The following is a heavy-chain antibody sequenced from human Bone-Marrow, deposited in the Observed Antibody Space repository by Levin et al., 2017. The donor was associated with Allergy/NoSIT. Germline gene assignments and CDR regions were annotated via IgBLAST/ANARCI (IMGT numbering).Heavy chain of an antibody. Sequence: SETLSLTCAVSGYSISSGYYWGWIRQPPGKGLEWIGSIYHSGSTYYNPSLKSRVTISVDTSKNQFSLKLSSVTAADTAVYYCARDRIVATIRDFDYWGQGTLVTVSS. J-gene: IGHJ4*02. CDR3: ARDRIVATIRDFDY. V-gene: IGHV4-38-2*02. CDR1: GYSISSGYY. D-gene: IGHD5-12*01. CDR2: IYHSGST.